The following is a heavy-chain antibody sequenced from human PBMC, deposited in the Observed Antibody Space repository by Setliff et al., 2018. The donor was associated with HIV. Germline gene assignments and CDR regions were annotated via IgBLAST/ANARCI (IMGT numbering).Heavy chain of an antibody. CDR3: ARDLRCSGGSCYSDAFDI. CDR2: IYSGGST. V-gene: IGHV3-66*01. CDR1: EFTITSYW. Sequence: PGGSLRLSCAASEFTITSYWMSWVRQAPGKGLEWVSVIYSGGSTYYADSVKGRFTISRDNSKNTLNLQMNSLRAEDTAVYYCARDLRCSGGSCYSDAFDIWGQGTMVTVSS. J-gene: IGHJ3*02. D-gene: IGHD2-15*01.